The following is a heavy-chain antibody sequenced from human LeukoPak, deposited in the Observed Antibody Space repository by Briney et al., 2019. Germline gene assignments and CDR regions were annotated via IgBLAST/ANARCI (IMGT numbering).Heavy chain of an antibody. Sequence: GGSLRLSCAASGFTFSSYEMNWVRQAPGKGQEWVSYISSSGSTIYYADSVKGRFTISRDNAKNSLYLQMNSLRAEDTAVYYCARDLGGAAGAFDIWGQGTMVTVSS. CDR1: GFTFSSYE. CDR2: ISSSGSTI. CDR3: ARDLGGAAGAFDI. J-gene: IGHJ3*02. V-gene: IGHV3-48*03. D-gene: IGHD6-13*01.